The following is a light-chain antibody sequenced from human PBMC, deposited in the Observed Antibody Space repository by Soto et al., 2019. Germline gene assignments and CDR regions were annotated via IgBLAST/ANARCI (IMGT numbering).Light chain of an antibody. J-gene: IGKJ2*01. CDR2: LAS. V-gene: IGKV4-1*01. CDR1: QPLFYGSSDKKY. CDR3: QHYYNIPQT. Sequence: DVVMTQSPGSLAVSLGERATIKCKSSQPLFYGSSDKKYLAWYQQKPGEPPKLLISLASTRESGVPDRFSGSGSGTDFTLTISDVQAEDVAVYYCQHYYNIPQTFCHGTKLEI.